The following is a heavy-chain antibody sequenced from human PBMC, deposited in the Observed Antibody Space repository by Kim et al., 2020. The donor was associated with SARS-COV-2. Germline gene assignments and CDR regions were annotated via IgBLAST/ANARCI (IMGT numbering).Heavy chain of an antibody. CDR2: IYSGGST. Sequence: GGSLRLSCAASGFTVSSNYMSWVRQAPGKGLEWVSVIYSGGSTYYADSVKGRFTISRDNSKNTLYLQMNSLRAEDTAVYYCARSYGLGSYPFDYWGQGTLVTVSS. V-gene: IGHV3-66*02. D-gene: IGHD3-10*01. CDR1: GFTVSSNY. J-gene: IGHJ4*02. CDR3: ARSYGLGSYPFDY.